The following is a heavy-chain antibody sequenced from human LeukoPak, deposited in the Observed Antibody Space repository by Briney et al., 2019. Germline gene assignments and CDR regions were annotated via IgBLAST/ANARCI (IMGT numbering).Heavy chain of an antibody. D-gene: IGHD6-19*01. CDR1: GGSISSSSYY. V-gene: IGHV4-39*01. Sequence: PSETLSLTCTVSGGSISSSSYYWGWTRQPPGKGLEWIGSIYYRGSTYYNPSLKSRVTISVDTSKNQFSLKLSSVTAADTAVYYCARHPYWGGYSSGWYIRGDHWFDPWGQGTLVTVSS. CDR3: ARHPYWGGYSSGWYIRGDHWFDP. J-gene: IGHJ5*02. CDR2: IYYRGST.